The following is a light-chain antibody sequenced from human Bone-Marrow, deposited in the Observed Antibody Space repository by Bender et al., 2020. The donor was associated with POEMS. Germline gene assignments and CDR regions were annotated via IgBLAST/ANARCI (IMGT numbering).Light chain of an antibody. J-gene: IGLJ2*01. Sequence: QSVLTQPPSASGTPGQRVTISCSGSSSSIGSNIVNWYQQLPGTAPKLLIHSNDEWPSGVPDRFSGSKSGTSASLAISGLQSEDEADYYCAAWDESLNGPVFGGGTKLTVL. CDR2: SND. CDR1: SSSIGSNI. V-gene: IGLV1-44*01. CDR3: AAWDESLNGPV.